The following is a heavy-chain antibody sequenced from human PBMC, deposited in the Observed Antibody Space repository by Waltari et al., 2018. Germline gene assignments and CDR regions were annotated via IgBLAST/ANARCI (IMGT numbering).Heavy chain of an antibody. CDR2: MFYGGNS. CDR1: GGPMWNNY. Sequence: QVQLQESGPGLVKPSETLSLTCTVPGGPMWNNYWSWIRQPPGKGLEWIGYMFYGGNSGYNPSLKNRVTMSIDASNNHFVLNLTSVTAADTAIYYCARDDTFDLWGQGTMVTVSS. CDR3: ARDDTFDL. V-gene: IGHV4-59*01. J-gene: IGHJ3*01.